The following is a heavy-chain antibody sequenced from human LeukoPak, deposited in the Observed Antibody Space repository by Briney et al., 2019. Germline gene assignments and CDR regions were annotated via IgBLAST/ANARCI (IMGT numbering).Heavy chain of an antibody. Sequence: GGSLRLSCVASGFTVSSNYMSWVRQAPGKGLQWVSVIYSGGRTYYADSVKGRFTISRDNSKNTLYLQMNSLRAEDTAVYYCAKGALVVVPAAMDLWGQGTLVTVSS. CDR3: AKGALVVVPAAMDL. J-gene: IGHJ4*02. V-gene: IGHV3-53*01. CDR1: GFTVSSNY. CDR2: IYSGGRT. D-gene: IGHD2-2*01.